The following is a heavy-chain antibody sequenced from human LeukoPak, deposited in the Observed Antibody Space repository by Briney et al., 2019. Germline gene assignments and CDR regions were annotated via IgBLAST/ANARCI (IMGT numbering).Heavy chain of an antibody. Sequence: SETLSLTCTVSGGSISSYYWSWIRQPPGKGLEWIGYIYYSGSTNYNPSLKSRVTISVDTSKNQFSLKLSSVTAADTALYYCARVHSSSWYPNYYYFDYWGQGTLVTVSS. V-gene: IGHV4-59*01. D-gene: IGHD6-13*01. CDR3: ARVHSSSWYPNYYYFDY. CDR1: GGSISSYY. CDR2: IYYSGST. J-gene: IGHJ4*02.